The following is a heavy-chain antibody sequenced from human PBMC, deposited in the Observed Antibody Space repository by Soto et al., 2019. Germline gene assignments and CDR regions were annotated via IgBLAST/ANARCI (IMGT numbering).Heavy chain of an antibody. Sequence: GGSLRLSCAASGFAFSSYGMHWVRQAPGKGLGWVAVISDDGSSKYYADSVKGRFTISRDNSKNTLYLQMIILTADDTAVYYCAKDMSDGCYYYDYGIDVWGQGTTVTVSS. CDR3: AKDMSDGCYYYDYGIDV. CDR1: GFAFSSYG. J-gene: IGHJ6*02. D-gene: IGHD3-10*02. V-gene: IGHV3-30*18. CDR2: ISDDGSSK.